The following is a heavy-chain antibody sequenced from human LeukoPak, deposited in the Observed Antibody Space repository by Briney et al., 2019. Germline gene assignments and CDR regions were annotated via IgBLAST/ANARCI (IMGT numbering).Heavy chain of an antibody. Sequence: PGGSLRLSCAASGFTFSSYSMNWVRQAPEKGLEWVSSISSSSNYIYYADSVKGRFTISRDNAKNSLYLQMNSLRAEDTAVYYCASTLINDWFDPWGQGTLVTVSS. V-gene: IGHV3-21*01. CDR3: ASTLINDWFDP. D-gene: IGHD2-8*01. CDR2: ISSSSNYI. CDR1: GFTFSSYS. J-gene: IGHJ5*02.